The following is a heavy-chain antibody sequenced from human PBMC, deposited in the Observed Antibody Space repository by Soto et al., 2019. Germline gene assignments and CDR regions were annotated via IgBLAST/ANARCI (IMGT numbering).Heavy chain of an antibody. D-gene: IGHD3-10*01. V-gene: IGHV4-30-2*01. CDR2: IYHSGST. CDR1: GVSISSGGYS. Sequence: SETLSLTCAVSGVSISSGGYSWSWIRQPPGKGLEWIGYIYHSGSTYYNPSLKSRVTISVDRSKNQFSLKLSSVTAADTAVYYCATSYGSGLNWFDPWGQGTLVTVS. CDR3: ATSYGSGLNWFDP. J-gene: IGHJ5*02.